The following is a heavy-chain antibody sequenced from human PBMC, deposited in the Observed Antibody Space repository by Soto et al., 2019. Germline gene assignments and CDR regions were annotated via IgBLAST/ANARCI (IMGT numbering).Heavy chain of an antibody. D-gene: IGHD3-16*02. J-gene: IGHJ6*03. Sequence: LRLSCAASGFTVSSNYMSWVRQAPGKGLEWVSVIYSGGSTYYADSVKGRFTISRDNSKNTLYLQMNSLRAEDTAVYYCASRSYDYIWGSYRGPLDYYYYMDVWGKGTTVTVSS. CDR3: ASRSYDYIWGSYRGPLDYYYYMDV. CDR2: IYSGGST. CDR1: GFTVSSNY. V-gene: IGHV3-66*01.